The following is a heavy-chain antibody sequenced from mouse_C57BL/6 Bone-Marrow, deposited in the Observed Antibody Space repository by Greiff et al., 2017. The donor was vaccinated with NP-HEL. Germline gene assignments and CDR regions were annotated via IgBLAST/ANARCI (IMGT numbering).Heavy chain of an antibody. D-gene: IGHD1-1*01. J-gene: IGHJ1*03. CDR3: ARAHYYGSSYDWYFDV. Sequence: VQLQQSGPELVKPGASVKLSCKASGYTFTSYDINWVKQRPGQGLEWIGWIYPRDGSTKYNEKFKGKATLTVDTSSSTAYMELHSLTSEDSAVYFCARAHYYGSSYDWYFDVWGTGTTVTVSS. CDR1: GYTFTSYD. CDR2: IYPRDGST. V-gene: IGHV1-85*01.